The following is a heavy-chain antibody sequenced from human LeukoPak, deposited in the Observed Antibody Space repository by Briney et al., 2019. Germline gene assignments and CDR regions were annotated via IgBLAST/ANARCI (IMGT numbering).Heavy chain of an antibody. CDR2: INSDGSST. D-gene: IGHD6-19*01. CDR3: ATEWGPIAVSGGPGY. Sequence: GGSLRLSCAASGFTFSSYWMHWVRQAPGKGLVWVSRINSDGSSTSYADSVKGRFTISRDNAKNTLYLQMNSLRAEDTAVYYCATEWGPIAVSGGPGYWGQGALVTVSS. J-gene: IGHJ4*02. V-gene: IGHV3-74*01. CDR1: GFTFSSYW.